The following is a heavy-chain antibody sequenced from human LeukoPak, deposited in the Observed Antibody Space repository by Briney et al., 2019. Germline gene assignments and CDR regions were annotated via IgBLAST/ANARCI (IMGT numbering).Heavy chain of an antibody. CDR3: ARVTLQQLVPDY. CDR2: IYYSGST. V-gene: IGHV4-39*07. Sequence: PSETLSLTCTVSGGSISSNTYYWGWIRQPPGKGLEWIGSIYYSGSTYYNPSLKSRVTISVDTSKNQFSLKLSSVTAADTAVYYCARVTLQQLVPDYWGQGTLVTVSS. CDR1: GGSISSNTYY. D-gene: IGHD6-13*01. J-gene: IGHJ4*02.